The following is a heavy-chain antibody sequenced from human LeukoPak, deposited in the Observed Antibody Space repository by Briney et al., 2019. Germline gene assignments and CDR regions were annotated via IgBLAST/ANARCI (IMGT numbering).Heavy chain of an antibody. Sequence: GSLRLSCAASGFTFSSSAMSWVRQAPGKGLEWVGRVKSKIDGGTTDYAAPVKDRFSISRDDSQNTLYLQMNSLKTEDTAVYYCTTARTRDSYYYDSTGYWGQGTLVTVSS. CDR3: TTARTRDSYYYDSTGY. D-gene: IGHD3-22*01. V-gene: IGHV3-15*01. CDR1: GFTFSSSA. J-gene: IGHJ4*02. CDR2: VKSKIDGGTT.